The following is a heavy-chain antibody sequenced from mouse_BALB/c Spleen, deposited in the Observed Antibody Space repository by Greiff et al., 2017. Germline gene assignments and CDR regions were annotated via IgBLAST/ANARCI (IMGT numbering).Heavy chain of an antibody. Sequence: EVQGVESGGGLVKPGGSLKLSCAASGFTFSDYYMYWVRQTPEKRLEWVATISDGGSYTYYPDSVKGRFTISRDNAKNNLYLQMSSLKSEDTAMYYCARGHYGGFAYWGQGTLVTVSA. D-gene: IGHD1-2*01. V-gene: IGHV5-4*02. CDR2: ISDGGSYT. CDR3: ARGHYGGFAY. CDR1: GFTFSDYY. J-gene: IGHJ3*01.